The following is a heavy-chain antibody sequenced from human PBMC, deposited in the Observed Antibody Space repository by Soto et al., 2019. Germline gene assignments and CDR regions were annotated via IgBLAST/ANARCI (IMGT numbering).Heavy chain of an antibody. CDR1: GFTFSSYG. CDR2: ISYDGSNK. V-gene: IGHV3-30*18. Sequence: GGSLRLSCAASGFTFSSYGMHWVRQAPGKGLEWVAVISYDGSNKYYADSVKGRFTISRDNSKNTLYLQMNSLRAEDTAVYYCAKDHSPFYGDYVGGYFDYWGQGTLVTVSS. CDR3: AKDHSPFYGDYVGGYFDY. J-gene: IGHJ4*02. D-gene: IGHD4-17*01.